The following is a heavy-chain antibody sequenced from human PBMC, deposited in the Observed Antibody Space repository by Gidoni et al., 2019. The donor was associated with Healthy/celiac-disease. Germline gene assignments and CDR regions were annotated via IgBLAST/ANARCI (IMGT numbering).Heavy chain of an antibody. CDR3: TTDLMIVGY. V-gene: IGHV3-15*01. CDR2: IKSKTDGGTT. J-gene: IGHJ4*02. Sequence: EVQLVESGGGLVKPGGSLRLSCAASGFTFSNAWMGWVRQAPGKGLEWVSRIKSKTDGGTTDYAAPVKGRFTISRDDSKNTLYLQMNSLKTEDTAVYYCTTDLMIVGYWGQGTLVTVSS. D-gene: IGHD3-22*01. CDR1: GFTFSNAW.